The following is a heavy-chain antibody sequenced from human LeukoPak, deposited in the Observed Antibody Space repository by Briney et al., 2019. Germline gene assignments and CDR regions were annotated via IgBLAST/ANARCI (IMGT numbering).Heavy chain of an antibody. CDR2: ISSSGSTT. CDR3: AKDRPWGGIAAAGPLY. V-gene: IGHV3-11*01. Sequence: PGGSLRLSCAASGFTFSDYYMSWIRQAPGKGLEWVSYISSSGSTTYYADSVKGRFTISRDNSKNTLYLQMNSLRAEDTAVYYCAKDRPWGGIAAAGPLYWGQGTLVTVSS. J-gene: IGHJ4*02. CDR1: GFTFSDYY. D-gene: IGHD6-13*01.